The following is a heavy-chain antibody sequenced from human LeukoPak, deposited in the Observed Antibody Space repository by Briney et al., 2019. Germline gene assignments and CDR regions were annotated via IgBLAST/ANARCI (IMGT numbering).Heavy chain of an antibody. Sequence: GGSLRLSCAASGFTSGLTFSTYGMHWVRQAPGKGLEWVAVVWYDGSNKYYADSVAGRFTISRDNSKNTLYLQMNSLRDEDTAVYYCAKDGGRYYVYYYMDVWGKGTTVTVSS. J-gene: IGHJ6*03. CDR1: GFTSGLTFSTYG. CDR3: AKDGGRYYVYYYMDV. CDR2: VWYDGSNK. D-gene: IGHD1-26*01. V-gene: IGHV3-33*06.